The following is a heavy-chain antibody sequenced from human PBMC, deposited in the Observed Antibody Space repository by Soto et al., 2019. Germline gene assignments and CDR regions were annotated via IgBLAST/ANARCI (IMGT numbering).Heavy chain of an antibody. CDR1: GFTCSNYA. CDR3: AKNQHAMAHDY. V-gene: IGHV3-23*01. Sequence: GGSLRLSYAASGFTCSNYAMSGVRQAPGKELEWVSSISSSGGSTDYADSVKGRFTISRDNSQNTLNLQMNSLRAEDTAIYFCAKNQHAMAHDYWGPGTLVTVSS. CDR2: ISSSGGST. J-gene: IGHJ4*02. D-gene: IGHD2-8*01.